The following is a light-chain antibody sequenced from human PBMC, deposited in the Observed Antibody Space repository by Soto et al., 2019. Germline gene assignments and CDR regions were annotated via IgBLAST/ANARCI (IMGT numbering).Light chain of an antibody. CDR1: QNIYNS. CDR2: DAS. Sequence: IRMTQKKSSLGASGCESFSSACLTCQNIYNSLNWYQQKAGKAPKLLIYDASSLESGVPSRFSGGGSGTDFTLPLCSLQPEDFVTYYSQQVNSFPSTFGPGTLLEI. CDR3: QQVNSFPST. J-gene: IGKJ5*01. V-gene: IGKV1-13*02.